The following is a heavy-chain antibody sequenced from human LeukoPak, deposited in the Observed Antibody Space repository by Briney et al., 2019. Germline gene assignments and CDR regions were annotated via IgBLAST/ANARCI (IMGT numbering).Heavy chain of an antibody. D-gene: IGHD3-16*01. CDR2: ISSSSSTI. J-gene: IGHJ5*02. Sequence: GGSLRLSCAASGFTFSSYSMNWVRQAPGKGLEWVSYISSSSSTIYYADSVKGRFTISRDNAKNSLYLQMNSLRDEDTAVYYCARWSSRQRGFNWFDPWGQGTLVTVSS. CDR1: GFTFSSYS. CDR3: ARWSSRQRGFNWFDP. V-gene: IGHV3-48*02.